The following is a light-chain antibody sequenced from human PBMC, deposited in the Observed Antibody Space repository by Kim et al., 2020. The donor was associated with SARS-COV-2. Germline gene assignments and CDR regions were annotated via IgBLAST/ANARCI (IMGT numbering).Light chain of an antibody. CDR1: SSNIGSNY. V-gene: IGLV1-47*01. J-gene: IGLJ3*02. CDR3: AAWDDSLSGWV. Sequence: ELTQPPSASGTPGQRVTISCSGSSSNIGSNYVYWYQQLPGTAPKLLIYRNNQRPSGVPDRFSGSKSGNSASLAISGLRSEDEADYYCAAWDDSLSGWVFGGGTQLTVL. CDR2: RNN.